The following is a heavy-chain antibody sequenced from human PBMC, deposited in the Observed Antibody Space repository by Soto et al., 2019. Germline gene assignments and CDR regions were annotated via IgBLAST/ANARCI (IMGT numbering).Heavy chain of an antibody. J-gene: IGHJ4*02. CDR1: GGSVSIPNYY. CDR2: IYFGGNT. CDR3: ARHGRVQLRPFDY. Sequence: HLQESGPGLVKPSGTLSLTCSVSGGSVSIPNYYWAWVRQSPGKGLEWIASIYFGGNTYYNPSLKSRVSISIDTSTTQFSLNLTSVTAADSSIYFCARHGRVQLRPFDYWGQGIQVAVSS. V-gene: IGHV4-39*01. D-gene: IGHD1-1*01.